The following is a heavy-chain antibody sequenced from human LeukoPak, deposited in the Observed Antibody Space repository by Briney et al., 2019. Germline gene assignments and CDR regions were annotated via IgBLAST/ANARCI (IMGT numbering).Heavy chain of an antibody. CDR3: TTEGATVTIGGNFDY. CDR2: IKSKTNGGTT. CDR1: GFTFSNAW. V-gene: IGHV3-15*01. Sequence: GGSLRLSCAASGFTFSNAWMSWVRQAPGKGLQWVGRIKSKTNGGTTDYAAPVKGRFTISRDDSKDTLYLQTNSLKTEDTAVYYCTTEGATVTIGGNFDYWGQGTLVTVSS. D-gene: IGHD4-17*01. J-gene: IGHJ4*02.